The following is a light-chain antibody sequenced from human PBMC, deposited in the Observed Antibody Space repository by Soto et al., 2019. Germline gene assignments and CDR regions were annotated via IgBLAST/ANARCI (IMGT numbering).Light chain of an antibody. CDR1: QSISDW. CDR2: DAS. CDR3: QEYTTYSRT. V-gene: IGKV1-5*01. Sequence: DIPMTQSPSTLSASVGDRVTITCRASQSISDWLAWYQQKPGKAPKVLIYDASTLESGVPSRFSGGGFGTEFTLTITSLQPDDFATYYCQEYTTYSRTFGQGTKVQV. J-gene: IGKJ1*01.